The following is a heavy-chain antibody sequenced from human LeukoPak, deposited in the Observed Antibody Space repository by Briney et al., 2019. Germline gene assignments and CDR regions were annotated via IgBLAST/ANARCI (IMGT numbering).Heavy chain of an antibody. D-gene: IGHD2-2*01. V-gene: IGHV4-34*01. CDR1: GGSFSGYY. Sequence: PSETLSLTCAVYGGSFSGYYWSRIRQPPGKGLEWIGEINHSGSTNYNPSLKSRVTISVDTSKNQFSLKLSSVTAADTAVYYCARMGKLGYCSSTSCYRLKFTFDYWGQGTLVTVSS. J-gene: IGHJ4*02. CDR2: INHSGST. CDR3: ARMGKLGYCSSTSCYRLKFTFDY.